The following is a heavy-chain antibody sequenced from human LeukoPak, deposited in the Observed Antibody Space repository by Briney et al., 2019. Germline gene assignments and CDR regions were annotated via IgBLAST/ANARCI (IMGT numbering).Heavy chain of an antibody. Sequence: GGSLRLSCAASGFTFSNYAMSWVRQAPGKGLEWVSVIYSGGSTYYADSVKGRFTISRDNSKNTLYLQMNSLRAEDTAVYYCARGEEVPAAEPIYFDYWGQGTLVTVSS. J-gene: IGHJ4*02. CDR2: IYSGGST. CDR1: GFTFSNYA. V-gene: IGHV3-53*01. D-gene: IGHD2-2*01. CDR3: ARGEEVPAAEPIYFDY.